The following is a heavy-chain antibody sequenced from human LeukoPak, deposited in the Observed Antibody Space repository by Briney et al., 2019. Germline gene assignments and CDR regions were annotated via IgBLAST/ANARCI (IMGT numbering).Heavy chain of an antibody. D-gene: IGHD3-3*01. CDR1: GYTFTGYY. V-gene: IGHV1-18*04. CDR3: ARGRDDFWSGYYTIDY. CDR2: ISAYNGNT. Sequence: ASVKVSCKASGYTFTGYYMHWVRQAPGQGLEWMGWISAYNGNTNYAQKLQGRVTMTTDTSTSTAYMELRSLRSDDTAVYYCARGRDDFWSGYYTIDYWGQGTLVTVSS. J-gene: IGHJ4*02.